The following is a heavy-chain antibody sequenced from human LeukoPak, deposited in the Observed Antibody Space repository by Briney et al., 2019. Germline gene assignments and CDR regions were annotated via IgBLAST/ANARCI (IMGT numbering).Heavy chain of an antibody. J-gene: IGHJ4*02. V-gene: IGHV5-51*01. CDR3: ARLPGYCSSTSCYQRWGFYFDY. CDR2: IYPGDPDT. CDR1: GYSFNTYW. D-gene: IGHD2-2*01. Sequence: GESLKISCKGSGYSFNTYWIGWVRQMPGKGLEWMGIIYPGDPDTKYSPSFQGQVTISADKSISTAYLQWSSLKASDTAMYYCARLPGYCSSTSCYQRWGFYFDYWGQGTLVTVSS.